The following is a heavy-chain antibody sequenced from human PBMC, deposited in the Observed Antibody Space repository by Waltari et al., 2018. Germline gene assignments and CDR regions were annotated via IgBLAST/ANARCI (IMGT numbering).Heavy chain of an antibody. CDR2: LYYSGST. CDR1: STYY. D-gene: IGHD2-2*01. Sequence: STYYRSWNRQPPGKGLEWIGYLYYSGSTSYNPSLKSRVTMSLDTSKNQFSLNLTSVTAADTAVYYCARSTPGLFVDVWGQGTTVTVSS. CDR3: ARSTPGLFVDV. J-gene: IGHJ6*02. V-gene: IGHV4-59*01.